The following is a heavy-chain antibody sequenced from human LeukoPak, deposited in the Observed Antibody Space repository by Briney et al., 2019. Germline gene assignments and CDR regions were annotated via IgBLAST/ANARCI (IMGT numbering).Heavy chain of an antibody. J-gene: IGHJ4*01. D-gene: IGHD3-22*01. CDR3: ARDSSSSGYYQNDY. Sequence: PGGSLRLSCAASGFTFSSYSMNWVRQAPGKGLEWVSSISSSSSYIYYADSVKGRFTTSRDNAKNSLYLQMNSLRAEDTAVYYCARDSSSSGYYQNDYWGLGTLVTVSS. CDR1: GFTFSSYS. CDR2: ISSSSSYI. V-gene: IGHV3-21*01.